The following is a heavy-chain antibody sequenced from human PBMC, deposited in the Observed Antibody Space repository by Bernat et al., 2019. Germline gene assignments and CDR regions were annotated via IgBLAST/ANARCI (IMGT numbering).Heavy chain of an antibody. CDR1: GFTFSDYY. J-gene: IGHJ4*02. CDR3: ARVHINGWIDY. D-gene: IGHD6-19*01. Sequence: QVQLVESGGGLVKPGGSLRLSCAASGFTFSDYYMSWIRQAPGKGLEWLSHISGSNTYTNYADSVRGRFTISRDNTKQLLFLQMSTLRVEETAGYYCARVHINGWIDYWGQGTLVTVSS. V-gene: IGHV3-11*05. CDR2: ISGSNTYT.